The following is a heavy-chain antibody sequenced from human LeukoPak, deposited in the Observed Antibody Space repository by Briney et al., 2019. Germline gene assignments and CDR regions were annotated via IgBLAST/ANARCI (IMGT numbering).Heavy chain of an antibody. CDR1: EFTFITYA. Sequence: PGGSLRLSCAASEFTFITYAMSWVRQAPGKGLEWVSYISSNGNSRYYADSVKGRFSISRDNAKNSLYLQMNSLRAEDTAVYYCARSWADPVWGKGTTVTISS. CDR3: ARSWADPV. D-gene: IGHD3-16*01. CDR2: ISSNGNSR. V-gene: IGHV3-48*03. J-gene: IGHJ6*04.